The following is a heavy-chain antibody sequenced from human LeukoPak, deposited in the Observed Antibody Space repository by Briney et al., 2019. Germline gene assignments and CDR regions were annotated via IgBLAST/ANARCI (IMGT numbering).Heavy chain of an antibody. CDR2: IYHSGST. D-gene: IGHD2-8*01. Sequence: SETLSLTCAVSGGSISSGGYSWSWLRQPPGTGLEWIGYIYHSGSTYYNPSLKSRVTISVDRSKNQFSLKLSSVTAADTAVYYCARADTKLDAFDIWGQGTMVTVSS. V-gene: IGHV4-30-2*01. J-gene: IGHJ3*02. CDR1: GGSISSGGYS. CDR3: ARADTKLDAFDI.